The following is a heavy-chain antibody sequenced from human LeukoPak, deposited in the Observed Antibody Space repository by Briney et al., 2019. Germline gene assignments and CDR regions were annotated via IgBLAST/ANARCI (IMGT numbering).Heavy chain of an antibody. D-gene: IGHD3-10*01. CDR3: ARAFLWFGELYVAHWYFDL. CDR1: GFTFTTYW. V-gene: IGHV3-21*01. CDR2: SNSGSSYK. J-gene: IGHJ2*01. Sequence: GGSLRLSCAASGFTFTTYWMTWVRQAPGKGLEWVSSSNSGSSYKNYADSVKGRFTISRDNAKNSLFLQMNSLRAEDTAVYYCARAFLWFGELYVAHWYFDLWGRGTLVTVSS.